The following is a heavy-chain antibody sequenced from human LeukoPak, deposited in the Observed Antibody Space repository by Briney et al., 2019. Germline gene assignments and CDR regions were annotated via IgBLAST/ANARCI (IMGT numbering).Heavy chain of an antibody. CDR1: GYSFTRYF. J-gene: IGHJ4*02. V-gene: IGHV1-46*01. CDR2: IIPSAGSI. Sequence: ASVKASCKASGYSFTRYFIHWVRQAPGQGLEWMGIIIPSAGSISYAQKFQGRVTMTRDTSTSTVYMELSSLRSEDAAVYYCARGKVVTMVRGVIITYFDYWGQGTLVTVSS. CDR3: ARGKVVTMVRGVIITYFDY. D-gene: IGHD3-10*01.